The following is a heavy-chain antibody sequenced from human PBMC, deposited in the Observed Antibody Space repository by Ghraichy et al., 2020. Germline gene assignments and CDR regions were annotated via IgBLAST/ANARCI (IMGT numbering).Heavy chain of an antibody. CDR3: ARDLEMATTYFDY. J-gene: IGHJ4*02. Sequence: LTCAASGFTFSSYSMNWVRQAPGKGLEWVSSISSSSSYIYYADSVKGRFTISRDNAKNSLYLQMNSLRAEDTAVYYCARDLEMATTYFDYWGQGTLVTVSS. V-gene: IGHV3-21*01. D-gene: IGHD5-24*01. CDR2: ISSSSSYI. CDR1: GFTFSSYS.